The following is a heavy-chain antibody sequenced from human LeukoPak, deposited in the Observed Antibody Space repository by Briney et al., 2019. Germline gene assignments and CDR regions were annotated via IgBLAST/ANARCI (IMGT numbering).Heavy chain of an antibody. CDR1: GFTFYSYG. D-gene: IGHD2-2*01. V-gene: IGHV3-21*01. J-gene: IGHJ4*02. Sequence: GGSLRLSCAASGFTFYSYGMNWVRQAPGKGLEWVSSISSSSTNIYYADSVKGRFTISRDNAKNSLYLQMNSLRAEDTAVYYCARDNVVVPATIYDWGQGTLVTVSS. CDR3: ARDNVVVPATIYD. CDR2: ISSSSTNI.